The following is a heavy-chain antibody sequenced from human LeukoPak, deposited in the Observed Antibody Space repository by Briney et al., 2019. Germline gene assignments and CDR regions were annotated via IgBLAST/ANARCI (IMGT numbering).Heavy chain of an antibody. CDR3: ARVPYYYDSSGYYPTTTLDY. Sequence: ASVKVSCKASGYTFTGYYMHCVRQAPGQGLEWMGWINPNSGGTNYAQKFQGRVTMTRDTSISTAYMELSRLRSDDTAVYYCARVPYYYDSSGYYPTTTLDYWGQGTLVTVSS. V-gene: IGHV1-2*02. CDR1: GYTFTGYY. D-gene: IGHD3-22*01. J-gene: IGHJ4*02. CDR2: INPNSGGT.